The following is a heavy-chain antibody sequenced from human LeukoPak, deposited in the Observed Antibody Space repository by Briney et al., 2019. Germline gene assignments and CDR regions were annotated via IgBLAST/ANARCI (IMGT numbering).Heavy chain of an antibody. CDR2: IKGDGSEK. J-gene: IGHJ1*01. Sequence: GGSLRLSCGAYGFTFNNYWMSWVRRAPGKGLEWVANIKGDGSEKDYVDSVKGRFTISRDNAKNSLYLQMSGLRAEDTAMYYCARQPSDGSYLDYFQHWGQGTLVTVSS. D-gene: IGHD3-10*01. V-gene: IGHV3-7*01. CDR3: ARQPSDGSYLDYFQH. CDR1: GFTFNNYW.